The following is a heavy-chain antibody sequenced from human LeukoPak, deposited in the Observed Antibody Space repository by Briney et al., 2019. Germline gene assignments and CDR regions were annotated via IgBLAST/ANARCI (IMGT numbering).Heavy chain of an antibody. J-gene: IGHJ3*02. Sequence: PSETLSLTCTVSGDSISSYYWSWIRQPPGKGLEWIGYIYYSGSTNYNPSLKSRVTISVDTSKNQFSLKLSSVTAADTAVYYCARHRYYYYDSSGPGAFDIWGQGTMVTVSS. CDR1: GDSISSYY. V-gene: IGHV4-59*01. CDR2: IYYSGST. CDR3: ARHRYYYYDSSGPGAFDI. D-gene: IGHD3-22*01.